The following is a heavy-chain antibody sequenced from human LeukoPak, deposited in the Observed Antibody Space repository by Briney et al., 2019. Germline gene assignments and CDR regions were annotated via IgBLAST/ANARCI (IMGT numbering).Heavy chain of an antibody. D-gene: IGHD6-6*01. V-gene: IGHV3-9*01. Sequence: GGSLRLSCAASGFTFDAYAMHWVRQAPGKGLEWVSGISWNGGGMGYAASVKGRFTISRDNAKNSLYLQMNSLRDEDTALYYCAKDITGGRSSPYFDSWGQGTLVTVSS. CDR2: ISWNGGGM. CDR1: GFTFDAYA. CDR3: AKDITGGRSSPYFDS. J-gene: IGHJ4*02.